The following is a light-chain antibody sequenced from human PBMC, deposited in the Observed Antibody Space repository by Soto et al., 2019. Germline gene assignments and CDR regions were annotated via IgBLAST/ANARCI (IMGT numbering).Light chain of an antibody. CDR1: QSISTN. CDR3: QQYINWPPLT. CDR2: DAS. V-gene: IGKV3-15*01. J-gene: IGKJ4*01. Sequence: EIVMTQSPATLSVSPGERATLSCRASQSISTNLAWYQQKPGQAPRLLIFDASTRATGIPARFSGSGSGTEFTLTISSLQSEDFVVYYCQQYINWPPLTFGGGTKVEIK.